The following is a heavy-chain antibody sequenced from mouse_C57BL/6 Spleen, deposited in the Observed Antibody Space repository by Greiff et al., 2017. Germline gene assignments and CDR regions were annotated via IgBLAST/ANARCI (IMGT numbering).Heavy chain of an antibody. CDR2: ISDGGSYT. J-gene: IGHJ2*01. CDR1: GFTFSSYA. CDR3: ARDCYVSSYDY. D-gene: IGHD1-1*01. V-gene: IGHV5-4*01. Sequence: EVHLVESGGGLVKPGGSLKLSCAASGFTFSSYAMSWVRQTPEKRLEWVATISDGGSYTYYPDKVKGRFTISRDNAKNNLYLQMSHLKSEDTAMYYCARDCYVSSYDYWGQGTTLTVSS.